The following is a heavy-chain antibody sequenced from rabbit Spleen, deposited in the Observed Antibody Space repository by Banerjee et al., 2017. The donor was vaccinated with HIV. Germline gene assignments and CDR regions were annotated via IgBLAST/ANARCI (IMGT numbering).Heavy chain of an antibody. CDR2: IDSGSSGFT. CDR1: GFSFSDRDV. CDR3: ARDSGSSFSSYGMDL. J-gene: IGHJ6*01. V-gene: IGHV1S45*01. Sequence: QEHLEESGGGLVKPETSLTLTCKASGFSFSDRDVMCWVRQAPGKGLEWIACIDSGSSGFTYFASWAKGRFTISKTSSTTVTLQMTSLTAADTATYFCARDSGSSFSSYGMDLWGPGTLVTVS. D-gene: IGHD8-1*01.